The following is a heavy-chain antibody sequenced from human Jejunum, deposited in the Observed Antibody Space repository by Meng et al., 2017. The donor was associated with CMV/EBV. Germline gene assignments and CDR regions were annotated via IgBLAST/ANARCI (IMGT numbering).Heavy chain of an antibody. CDR2: IYYRGDT. J-gene: IGHJ4*02. Sequence: SVGSISRGDYYWGWGREPPERGLGWSGTIYYRGDTYYSPSLESRLTISVDTSKNQFSLRLRSVTAADTAIYYCARVTVVSQRFDYWGQGTLVTVSS. CDR1: VGSISRGDYY. CDR3: ARVTVVSQRFDY. V-gene: IGHV4-39*07. D-gene: IGHD4-11*01.